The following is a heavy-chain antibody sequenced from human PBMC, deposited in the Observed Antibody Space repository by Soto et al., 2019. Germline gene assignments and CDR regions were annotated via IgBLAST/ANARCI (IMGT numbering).Heavy chain of an antibody. D-gene: IGHD1-1*01. J-gene: IGHJ3*01. V-gene: IGHV1-18*01. CDR3: ARERPLEDSPLADAFDV. Sequence: QVHLVQSGAEVKKPGVSVKVSCNSSGYTFTTYGVAWVRQVPGQGLEWMGWISGHNGKTFYAQSFQDRVTMTTDTSTSTAYMELRSLRSDDTAVYFCARERPLEDSPLADAFDVWGQGTRVTVSS. CDR1: GYTFTTYG. CDR2: ISGHNGKT.